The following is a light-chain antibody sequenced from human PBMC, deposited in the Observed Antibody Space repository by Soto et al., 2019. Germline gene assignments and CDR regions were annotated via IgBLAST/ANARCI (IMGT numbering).Light chain of an antibody. CDR1: GSDVGGYNY. CDR3: SSYSSSNIPYV. V-gene: IGLV2-14*01. J-gene: IGLJ1*01. CDR2: EVT. Sequence: QSVLTQPASVSGSPGQAITISCTGTGSDVGGYNYVSWYQQHSGKAPKLMIYEVTNRPSEISNRFSGSKSGNTASLTISGLQAEGEADYYCSSYSSSNIPYVFGTGTKVTVL.